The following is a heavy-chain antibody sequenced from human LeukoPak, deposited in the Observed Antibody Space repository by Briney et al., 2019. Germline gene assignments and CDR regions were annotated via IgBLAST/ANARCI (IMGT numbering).Heavy chain of an antibody. V-gene: IGHV1-18*01. D-gene: IGHD3-22*01. Sequence: GASVKVSCEASGYTFSTYGITWVRQAPGQGLEWMGWISGYNGNANYAQKFQGRVTMTTDTSTRTAYMELRGLRSDDTAVYYCARDRGNVVVILDYWGQGTLVTVSS. CDR1: GYTFSTYG. J-gene: IGHJ4*02. CDR3: ARDRGNVVVILDY. CDR2: ISGYNGNA.